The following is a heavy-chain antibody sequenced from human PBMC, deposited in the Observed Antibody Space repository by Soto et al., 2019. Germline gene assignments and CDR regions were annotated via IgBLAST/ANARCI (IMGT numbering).Heavy chain of an antibody. J-gene: IGHJ4*01. V-gene: IGHV1-18*01. CDR3: ARGRYGDY. CDR1: GYIFTTYG. CDR2: ISAHKGNT. D-gene: IGHD1-1*01. Sequence: QVHLVQSGAEVKKPGASVKVSCKCSGYIFTTYGITWVRQAPGQGLERMGWISAHKGNTNYAQKLQGRVTVTRDTCTSTAYMVLGIRDPDATAVYNCARGRYGDYWRHGALVTVSS.